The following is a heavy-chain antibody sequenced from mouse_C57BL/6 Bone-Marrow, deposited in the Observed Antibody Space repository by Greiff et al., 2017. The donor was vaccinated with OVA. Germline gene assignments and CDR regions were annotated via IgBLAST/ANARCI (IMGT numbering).Heavy chain of an antibody. CDR1: GYTFTSYW. V-gene: IGHV1-64*01. J-gene: IGHJ1*03. Sequence: QVQLQQSGAELVKPGASVKLSCKASGYTFTSYWMHWVKQRPGQGLEWIGMIHPNSGSTNYNEKFKSKATLTVDKSSSTAYMQLSSLTSEDSAVYYCARSETDWYFDVWGTGTTVTVSS. CDR3: ARSETDWYFDV. CDR2: IHPNSGST.